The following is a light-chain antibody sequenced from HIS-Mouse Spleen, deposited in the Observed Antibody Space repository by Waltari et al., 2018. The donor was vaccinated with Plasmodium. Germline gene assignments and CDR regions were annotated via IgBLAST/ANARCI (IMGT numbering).Light chain of an antibody. Sequence: SYELTQPPSVSVSPGQTASITCSGDKLGDKYACWYQQTPGQSPVLVINQDSKRPSGIPGRFSGSNSGNTATLTISGTQAMDEADYYCQAWDSSTVVFGGGTKLTVL. V-gene: IGLV3-1*01. J-gene: IGLJ2*01. CDR2: QDS. CDR1: KLGDKY. CDR3: QAWDSSTVV.